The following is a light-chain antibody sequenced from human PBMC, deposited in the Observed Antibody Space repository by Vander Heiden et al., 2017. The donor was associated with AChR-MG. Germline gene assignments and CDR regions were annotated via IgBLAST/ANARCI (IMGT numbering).Light chain of an antibody. CDR1: SSNIGSKY. Sequence: QSVLTQPPSASGTPGQRVTISCAGSSSNIGSKYVYWYQQLPVTAPKLLIYRNNQRPSGVPDRFSGSKSGTSASLAISGLRSEDEADYYCAAWDDSLSGHVVFGGGTKLTVL. J-gene: IGLJ2*01. CDR3: AAWDDSLSGHVV. V-gene: IGLV1-47*01. CDR2: RNN.